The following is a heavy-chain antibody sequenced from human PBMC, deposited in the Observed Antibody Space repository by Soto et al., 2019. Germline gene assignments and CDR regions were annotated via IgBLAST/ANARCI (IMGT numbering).Heavy chain of an antibody. CDR1: GYTFTDHY. J-gene: IGHJ4*02. Sequence: QVQLVQSGAEVKKPGASVKVSCKASGYTFTDHYLHWVRQAPGQGLEWMGWINPKSGNINNEQKFQGRVTMTRDTSNSTAYMELRRLRSDDTAVYYCALTSEVRLVRSLDYGGQGTLVTVSS. D-gene: IGHD7-27*01. CDR3: ALTSEVRLVRSLDY. CDR2: INPKSGNI. V-gene: IGHV1-2*02.